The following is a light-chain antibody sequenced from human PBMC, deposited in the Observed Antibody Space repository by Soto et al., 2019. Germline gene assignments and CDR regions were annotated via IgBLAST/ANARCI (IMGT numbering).Light chain of an antibody. V-gene: IGLV2-14*03. CDR2: DVT. CDR3: SSNTSSSIYV. Sequence: QSVLTQPASVSGSPGQSITISCTGTSSDVGGYNYVSWYQQHPGKAPKLMIYDVTNRPSGVSNRFSGSKSGYTASLTISGLQAEDEADYYCSSNTSSSIYVSGTVTNDTVL. J-gene: IGLJ1*01. CDR1: SSDVGGYNY.